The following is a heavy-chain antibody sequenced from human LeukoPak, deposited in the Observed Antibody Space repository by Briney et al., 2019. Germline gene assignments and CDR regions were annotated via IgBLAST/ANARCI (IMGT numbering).Heavy chain of an antibody. Sequence: ASVKVSCKAPVYTFTGYYMHWVRQAPGQGLEWMGWINPNSGGTNYAQKFQGRVTMTRDTSISTAYMELSRLRSDDTAVYYCARSQYCSGGSCYRFAFDYWGQGTLVTVSS. J-gene: IGHJ4*02. CDR1: VYTFTGYY. D-gene: IGHD2-15*01. CDR2: INPNSGGT. V-gene: IGHV1-2*02. CDR3: ARSQYCSGGSCYRFAFDY.